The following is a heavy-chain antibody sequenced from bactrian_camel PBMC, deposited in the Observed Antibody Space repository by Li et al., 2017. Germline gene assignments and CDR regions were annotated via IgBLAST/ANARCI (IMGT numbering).Heavy chain of an antibody. J-gene: IGHJ6*01. CDR1: GYMSMRCC. CDR3: AVDVGRTFCRGLSPAYFGS. V-gene: IGHV3S55*01. D-gene: IGHD6*01. CDR2: IWPGGTL. Sequence: HVQLVESGGGSVQAGGSLRLSCVDSGYMSMRCCMGWFRQAPGKEREGVAAIWPGGTLLYADSVKGRFTISRDNARNTLYLQMDSLKPEDTAMYYCAVDVGRTFCRGLSPAYFGSWGQGTQVTVS.